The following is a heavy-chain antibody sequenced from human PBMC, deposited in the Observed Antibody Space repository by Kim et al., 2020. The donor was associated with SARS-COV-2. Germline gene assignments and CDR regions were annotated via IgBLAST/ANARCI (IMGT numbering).Heavy chain of an antibody. Sequence: GTANYAQKFQGRVTITADESTSTAYMELSSLRSEDTAVYYCARGSGYYVYWGQGTLVTVSS. J-gene: IGHJ4*02. V-gene: IGHV1-69*01. CDR2: GTA. D-gene: IGHD3-22*01. CDR3: ARGSGYYVY.